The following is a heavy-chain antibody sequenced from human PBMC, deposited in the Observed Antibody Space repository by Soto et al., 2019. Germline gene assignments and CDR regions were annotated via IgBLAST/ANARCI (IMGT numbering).Heavy chain of an antibody. CDR3: AKDLQSYGDYDYYCYGMDV. CDR1: GFTFSTYG. Sequence: QVQLVESGGGEVQPGRSLTLSCAASGFTFSTYGMHWVRQTPGKGLEWVAVISYDGTNKFYSDSVKGRFTISRDNFKYTRTLQMNSLRADDTAVYSCAKDLQSYGDYDYYCYGMDVWGLGTRVTVSS. D-gene: IGHD4-17*01. CDR2: ISYDGTNK. V-gene: IGHV3-30*18. J-gene: IGHJ6*02.